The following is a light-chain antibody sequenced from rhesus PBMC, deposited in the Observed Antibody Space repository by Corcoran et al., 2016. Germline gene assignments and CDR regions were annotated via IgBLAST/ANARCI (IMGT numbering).Light chain of an antibody. CDR2: GAS. CDR1: QSVSSS. CDR3: QQYSNWWT. Sequence: EIVLTQSPATLSLSPGERATLSCRASQSVSSSVAWYQQKPGQVPRLLIVGASSRATGLPDRVSGRGSGTDFTLTISSLEPADFAVYYCQQYSNWWTFGQGTKVEIK. J-gene: IGKJ1*01. V-gene: IGKV3-42*03.